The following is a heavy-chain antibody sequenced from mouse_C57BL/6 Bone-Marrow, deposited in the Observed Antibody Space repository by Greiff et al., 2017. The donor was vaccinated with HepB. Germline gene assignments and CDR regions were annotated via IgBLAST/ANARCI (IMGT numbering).Heavy chain of an antibody. Sequence: EVKLVESGGGLVKPGGSLKLSCAASGFTFSSYAMSWVRQTPEKRLEWVATISDGGSYTYYPDNVKGRFTISRDNAKNNLYLQMSHLKSEVTAMYYCARRFTTVVARYYAMDYWGQGTSVTVSS. CDR3: ARRFTTVVARYYAMDY. J-gene: IGHJ4*01. V-gene: IGHV5-4*03. D-gene: IGHD1-1*01. CDR1: GFTFSSYA. CDR2: ISDGGSYT.